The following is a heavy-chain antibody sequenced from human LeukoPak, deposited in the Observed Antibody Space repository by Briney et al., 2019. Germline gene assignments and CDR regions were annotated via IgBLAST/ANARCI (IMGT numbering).Heavy chain of an antibody. Sequence: GGSLRLSCAASGFTVSSNYMCGVGQAPGRGLEGGSVIYSGGSRYYADSVMGRFTISRNNSKNTLYLQMNSLRAEDTAVYYCARAPDQELQLWFNWGQGTLVTVSS. CDR2: IYSGGSR. CDR3: ARAPDQELQLWFN. J-gene: IGHJ4*02. V-gene: IGHV3-53*01. CDR1: GFTVSSNY. D-gene: IGHD5-18*01.